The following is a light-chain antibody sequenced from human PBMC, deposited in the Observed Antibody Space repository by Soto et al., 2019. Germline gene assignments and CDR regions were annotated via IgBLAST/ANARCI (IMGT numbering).Light chain of an antibody. CDR3: QQSYSTTPAP. CDR1: QTISSW. CDR2: KAS. J-gene: IGKJ5*01. Sequence: IQKTRYPAALGGSVDDGGSLTCQTSQTISSWLAWYQQKPGKAPKLLIYKASTLKSGVPSRFSGSGSGTEFTLTISRLQRDDFATYYRQQSYSTTPAPIGQGTRLEIK. V-gene: IGKV1-5*03.